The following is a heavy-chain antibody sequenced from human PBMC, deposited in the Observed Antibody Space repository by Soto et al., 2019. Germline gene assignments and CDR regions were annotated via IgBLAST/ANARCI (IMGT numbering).Heavy chain of an antibody. V-gene: IGHV3-23*01. Sequence: EVQLLESGGGFVQPGGSLRLSCAASGFTFSNHAMSWVRQAPGKGLEWVSLISGSGGNTNYADSVRGRFTISRDNSKKTVYLQMNSLRADETAVYYCAKGKANSVFGVDTLFDYWGQGTLVTVSS. CDR3: AKGKANSVFGVDTLFDY. CDR2: ISGSGGNT. D-gene: IGHD3-3*01. J-gene: IGHJ4*02. CDR1: GFTFSNHA.